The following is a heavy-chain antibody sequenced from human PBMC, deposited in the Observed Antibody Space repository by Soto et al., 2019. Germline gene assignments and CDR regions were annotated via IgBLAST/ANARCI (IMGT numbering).Heavy chain of an antibody. J-gene: IGHJ3*02. CDR1: GGSISSGGFY. Sequence: QVQLQESGPGLVQPSQTLSLTCTVSGGSISSGGFYWSWIRQHPGKGLEWIGYIYYSGSTYYNPSLKSRVTMSVDTSKNQFSLKLRSVTAADTAVYYCAREPGLLLPTAIVNAFDIWGQGTTVTVSS. CDR3: AREPGLLLPTAIVNAFDI. CDR2: IYYSGST. D-gene: IGHD2-2*01. V-gene: IGHV4-31*03.